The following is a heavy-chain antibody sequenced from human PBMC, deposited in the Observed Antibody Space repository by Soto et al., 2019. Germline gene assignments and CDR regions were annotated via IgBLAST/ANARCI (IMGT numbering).Heavy chain of an antibody. J-gene: IGHJ4*02. CDR2: IYDSGNT. V-gene: IGHV4-30-4*01. CDR3: AGGLSGDKVDQ. Sequence: QVQLQESGPGLVKPSKTLSLTCTVSGGSISDGAYYWSWIRQPPGKGLEWIGHIYDSGNTYNNPSLKSRLTLSVDTPKNHFSLNLNSVTAADTAVYYCAGGLSGDKVDQWGQGTLVTVSS. CDR1: GGSISDGAYY. D-gene: IGHD2-21*01.